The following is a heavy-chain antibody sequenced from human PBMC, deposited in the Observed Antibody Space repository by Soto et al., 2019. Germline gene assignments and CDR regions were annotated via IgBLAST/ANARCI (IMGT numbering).Heavy chain of an antibody. V-gene: IGHV3-30*18. CDR1: GFTFSSYG. CDR3: AKDMYYDFWSGYYPYYYGMDV. CDR2: ISYDGSNK. D-gene: IGHD3-3*01. J-gene: IGHJ6*02. Sequence: QVPLVESGGGVVQPGRSLRLSCAASGFTFSSYGMHWVRQAPGKGLEWVAVISYDGSNKYYADSVKGRFTISRDNSKNTLYLQMNSLRAEDTAVYYCAKDMYYDFWSGYYPYYYGMDVWGQGTTVTVSS.